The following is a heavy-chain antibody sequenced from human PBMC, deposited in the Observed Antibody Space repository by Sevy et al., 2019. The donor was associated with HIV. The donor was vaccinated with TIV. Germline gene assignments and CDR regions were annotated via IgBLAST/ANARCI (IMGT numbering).Heavy chain of an antibody. D-gene: IGHD6-13*01. J-gene: IGHJ4*02. CDR1: GFTFSDHY. V-gene: IGHV3-72*01. CDR3: STHGGIAAAGWVFDY. CDR2: TRNKGDGYAT. Sequence: GGSLRLSCAASGFTFSDHYMEWVRQAPGKGLEWVGRTRNKGDGYATEYAASVKGRFTISREDSENSLYLQMNSLKTEDTAVYYCSTHGGIAAAGWVFDYWGQGALVTVSS.